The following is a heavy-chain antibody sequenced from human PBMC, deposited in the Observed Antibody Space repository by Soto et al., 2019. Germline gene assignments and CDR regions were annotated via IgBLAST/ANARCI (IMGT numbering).Heavy chain of an antibody. CDR3: ARGYCSSTSCYAGRSGMDV. Sequence: GGSLRLSCAASGFTFSSYGMHWVRQAPGKGLEWVAVIWYDGSNKYYADSVKGRFTISRDNSKNTLYLQINSLRAEDTAVYYCARGYCSSTSCYAGRSGMDVWGQGTTVTVSS. V-gene: IGHV3-33*01. J-gene: IGHJ6*02. CDR1: GFTFSSYG. D-gene: IGHD2-2*01. CDR2: IWYDGSNK.